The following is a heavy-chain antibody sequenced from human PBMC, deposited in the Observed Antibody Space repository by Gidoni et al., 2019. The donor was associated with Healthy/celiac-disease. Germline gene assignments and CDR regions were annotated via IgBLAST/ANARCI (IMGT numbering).Heavy chain of an antibody. J-gene: IGHJ3*02. CDR1: GYSFTSYW. CDR2: IDPSDSYT. CDR3: ASPPYYYDSSGYHDAFDI. V-gene: IGHV5-10-1*01. D-gene: IGHD3-22*01. Sequence: EVQLVQSGAEVKKPGESLRISCKGSGYSFTSYWISWVRQMPGKGLEWMGRIDPSDSYTNYSPSFQGHVTISADKSISTAYLQWSSLKASDTAMYYCASPPYYYDSSGYHDAFDIWGQGTMVTVSS.